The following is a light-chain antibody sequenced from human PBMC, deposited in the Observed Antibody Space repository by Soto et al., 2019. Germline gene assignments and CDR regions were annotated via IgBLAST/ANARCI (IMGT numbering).Light chain of an antibody. CDR2: LNSDGSH. CDR1: SGHSTYA. V-gene: IGLV4-69*01. CDR3: QTWVTGPPWV. J-gene: IGLJ3*02. Sequence: QLVLTQSPSASAPLGASVKLTCTLSSGHSTYAIAWHQQQPEKGPRYLMKLNSDGSHNKGDGIPDRFSGSSSGAERYLTISILQSEDEADYYCQTWVTGPPWVFGGGTKLTVL.